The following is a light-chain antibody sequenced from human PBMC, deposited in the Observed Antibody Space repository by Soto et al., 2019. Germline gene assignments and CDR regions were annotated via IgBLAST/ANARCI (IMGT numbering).Light chain of an antibody. J-gene: IGLJ1*01. CDR3: CSYAGSSTYV. CDR2: EVS. V-gene: IGLV2-23*02. Sequence: QSALTHPASVSGSPGRSITISCTGTSSDVGSYNLVSWYQQHPGKAPKLMIYEVSKRPSGVSNRFSGSKSGNTASLTISGLQAEDEADYYCCSYAGSSTYVFGTGTKLTVL. CDR1: SSDVGSYNL.